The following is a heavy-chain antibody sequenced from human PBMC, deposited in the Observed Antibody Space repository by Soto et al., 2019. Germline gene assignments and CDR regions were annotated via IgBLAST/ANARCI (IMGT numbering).Heavy chain of an antibody. Sequence: SETLSLTCTVFGGSISSSSYYWGWIRQPPGKGLEWIGSIYYSGSTYYNPSLKSRVTISVDTSKNQFSLKLSSVTAADTAVYYCARGGLLPDYWGQGTLVTVSS. D-gene: IGHD6-19*01. J-gene: IGHJ4*02. CDR1: GGSISSSSYY. CDR3: ARGGLLPDY. CDR2: IYYSGST. V-gene: IGHV4-39*01.